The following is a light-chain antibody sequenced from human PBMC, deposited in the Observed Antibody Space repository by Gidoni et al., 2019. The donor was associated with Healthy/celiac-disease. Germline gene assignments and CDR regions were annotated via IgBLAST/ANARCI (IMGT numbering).Light chain of an antibody. J-gene: IGKJ3*01. CDR1: QSMSSY. V-gene: IGKV1-39*01. CDR2: AAS. CDR3: QQCYSTPLFT. Sequence: DRQRTQSPSSLSASVGDRVTITCRASQSMSSYLNWYQQKPGKALKLLIYAASSLQSGVPSRFSGSGSGTDFTLTIRSLQSEDFATYYCQQCYSTPLFTFXPXTKVDIK.